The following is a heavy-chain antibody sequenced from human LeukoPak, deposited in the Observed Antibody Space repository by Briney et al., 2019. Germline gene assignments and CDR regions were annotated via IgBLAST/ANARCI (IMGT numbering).Heavy chain of an antibody. V-gene: IGHV4-59*01. CDR1: GGSISSYY. Sequence: SETLSLTCTVSGGSISSYYWSWIRQPPGKGLEWIGYIYYSGSTNYNPSLKSRVTISVDTSKNQFSLKLSSVTAADTAVYYCARSVGGDSSGYPPSYWGQGALVTVSS. D-gene: IGHD3-22*01. CDR2: IYYSGST. J-gene: IGHJ4*02. CDR3: ARSVGGDSSGYPPSY.